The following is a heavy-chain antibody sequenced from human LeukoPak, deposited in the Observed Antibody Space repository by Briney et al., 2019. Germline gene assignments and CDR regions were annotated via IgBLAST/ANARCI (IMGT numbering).Heavy chain of an antibody. CDR2: IWYDGSNE. CDR1: GFTFSSYG. V-gene: IGHV3-33*06. CDR3: AKPLLWFGELDYMDV. D-gene: IGHD3-10*01. J-gene: IGHJ6*03. Sequence: PGGSMRSSCAESGFTFSSYGMHWVRRAPGKGLERVAVIWYDGSNEYYVESVKGRFTISRDNSKNTLYLQMNSLRAEDTAVYYCAKPLLWFGELDYMDVWGKGTTVTVSS.